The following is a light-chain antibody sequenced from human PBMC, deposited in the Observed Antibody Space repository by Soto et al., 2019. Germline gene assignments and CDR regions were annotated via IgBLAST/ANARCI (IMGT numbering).Light chain of an antibody. CDR2: GAS. Sequence: EIVMTQSPATLSVSPGERATLSCRASQSVSSNLAWYQQKPGQAPRLLIYGASTRATGIPARFSGSGSGTEFTLTISSLQSEDFALYYCQQYNNRPHTFGQGTKVEIK. CDR1: QSVSSN. V-gene: IGKV3-15*01. J-gene: IGKJ1*01. CDR3: QQYNNRPHT.